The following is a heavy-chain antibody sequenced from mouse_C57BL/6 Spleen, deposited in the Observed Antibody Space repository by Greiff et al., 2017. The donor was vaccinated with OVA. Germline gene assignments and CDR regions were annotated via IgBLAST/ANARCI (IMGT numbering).Heavy chain of an antibody. CDR1: GFTFSDYG. V-gene: IGHV5-17*01. CDR3: ARYYGYYYAMDY. CDR2: ISSGSSTI. D-gene: IGHD1-1*01. Sequence: DVKLVESGGGLVKPGGSLKLSCAASGFTFSDYGMHWVRQAPEKGLEWVAYISSGSSTIYYADTVKGRFTISRDNAKNTLFLQMTSLRSEDTAMYYCARYYGYYYAMDYWGQGTSVTVSS. J-gene: IGHJ4*01.